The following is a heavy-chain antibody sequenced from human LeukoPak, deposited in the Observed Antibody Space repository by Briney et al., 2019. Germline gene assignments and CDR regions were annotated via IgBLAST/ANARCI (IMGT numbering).Heavy chain of an antibody. D-gene: IGHD3-22*01. Sequence: ASVKVSCKASGYTFSCHYLHWVRQAPGQGLEWVGRINPNSGGTKYAQKFQNRVTMTSGTSVSTAYMELSRLRSDDTAVYYCARDVGTYYYDSSGYPFDYWGQGTLVTVSS. J-gene: IGHJ4*02. CDR3: ARDVGTYYYDSSGYPFDY. V-gene: IGHV1-2*06. CDR1: GYTFSCHY. CDR2: INPNSGGT.